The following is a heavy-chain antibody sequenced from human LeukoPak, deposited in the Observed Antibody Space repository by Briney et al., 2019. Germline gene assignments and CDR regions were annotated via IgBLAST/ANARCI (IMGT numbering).Heavy chain of an antibody. Sequence: SQTLSLTCAISGDSVSSNSDGWNWIRQSPSRGLEWLGRTYYRSKWLNDYAVSLKSRITVNPDTSKNQFSLQLNSVTPEDTAVYYCARAGGEGFDHWGQGTLVTVSS. CDR3: ARAGGEGFDH. D-gene: IGHD3-16*01. CDR2: TYYRSKWLN. CDR1: GDSVSSNSDG. V-gene: IGHV6-1*01. J-gene: IGHJ4*02.